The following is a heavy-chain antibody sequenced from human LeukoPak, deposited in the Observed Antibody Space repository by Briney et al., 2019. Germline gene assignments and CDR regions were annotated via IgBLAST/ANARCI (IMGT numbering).Heavy chain of an antibody. D-gene: IGHD6-13*01. V-gene: IGHV3-21*01. CDR2: ISSSSSYI. J-gene: IGHJ6*03. Sequence: GGSLRLSCAASGFTFCSYSMNWVRQAPGKGLEWVLSISSSSSYIYYADSVKGRFTISRDNAKNSLYLQMNSLRAEDTAVYYCARDHSSSWYIRSLYYYYMDVWGKGTTVTVSS. CDR3: ARDHSSSWYIRSLYYYYMDV. CDR1: GFTFCSYS.